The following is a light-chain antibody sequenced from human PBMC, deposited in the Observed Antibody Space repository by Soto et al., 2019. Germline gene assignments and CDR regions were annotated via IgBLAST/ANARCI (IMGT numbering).Light chain of an antibody. Sequence: QSVLTQPPSASGTPGQRVTISCSGGSSNIGSNTVNWYQQLPGTAPNLLIYSNNQRPSGVPDRFSGSKSGTSASLAISGLQSEDEADYYCAAWDDSLNAVVFGGGTTLTVL. CDR3: AAWDDSLNAVV. CDR2: SNN. CDR1: SSNIGSNT. V-gene: IGLV1-44*01. J-gene: IGLJ2*01.